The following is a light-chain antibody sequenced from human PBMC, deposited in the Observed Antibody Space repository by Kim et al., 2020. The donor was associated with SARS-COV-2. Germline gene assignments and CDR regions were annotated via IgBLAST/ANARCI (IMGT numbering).Light chain of an antibody. CDR1: PSVSSN. CDR3: QQYKNWPLT. J-gene: IGKJ4*01. V-gene: IGKV3-15*01. CDR2: GAF. Sequence: EIVMTQSPATLSVSPGERATLSCRASPSVSSNLAWYQQKPGQAPRLLIYGAFTRATGIPARFSGSGSGTEFTLTISSLQSEDFAVYYCQQYKNWPLTFGGGTKVEI.